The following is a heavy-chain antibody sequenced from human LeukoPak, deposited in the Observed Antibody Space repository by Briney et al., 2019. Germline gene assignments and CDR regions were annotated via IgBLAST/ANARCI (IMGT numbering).Heavy chain of an antibody. CDR1: GGSFSGYY. V-gene: IGHV4-34*01. J-gene: IGHJ2*01. CDR3: ARGRRRSTYCGGDCYFGPDWYFDL. CDR2: INHSGST. D-gene: IGHD2-21*02. Sequence: SETLSLTCAVYGGSFSGYYWSWIRQPPGKGLEWIGEINHSGSTNYNPSLKSRVTISVDTSKNQFSLKLSSVTAADTAVYYCARGRRRSTYCGGDCYFGPDWYFDLWGRGTLVTVSS.